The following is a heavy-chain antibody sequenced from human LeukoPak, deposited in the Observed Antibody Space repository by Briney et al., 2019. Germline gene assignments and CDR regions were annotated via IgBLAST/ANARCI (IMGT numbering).Heavy chain of an antibody. D-gene: IGHD3-3*01. V-gene: IGHV4-4*07. CDR1: GGSISSYY. CDR2: IYTSGST. CDR3: ARGFDDFWSGYYPYYFDY. J-gene: IGHJ4*02. Sequence: SETLSLTCTVSGGSISSYYWSWIRQPAGKGLKWIGRIYTSGSTNYNPSLKSRVTMSVDTSKNQFSLKLSSVTAADTAVYYCARGFDDFWSGYYPYYFDYWGQGTLVTVSS.